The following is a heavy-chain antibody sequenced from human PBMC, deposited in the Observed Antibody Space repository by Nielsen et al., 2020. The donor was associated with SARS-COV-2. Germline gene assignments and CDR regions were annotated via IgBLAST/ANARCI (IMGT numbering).Heavy chain of an antibody. V-gene: IGHV7-4-1*02. CDR2: INTNTGNP. CDR3: ARDDCSSTSCYYYYMDV. D-gene: IGHD2-2*01. J-gene: IGHJ6*03. Sequence: ASVKVSCTASGYTFTSYAMNWVRQAPGQGLEWMGWINTNTGNPTYAQGFTGRFVFSLDTSVSTAYLQISSLKAEDTAVYYCARDDCSSTSCYYYYMDVWGKGTTVTVSS. CDR1: GYTFTSYA.